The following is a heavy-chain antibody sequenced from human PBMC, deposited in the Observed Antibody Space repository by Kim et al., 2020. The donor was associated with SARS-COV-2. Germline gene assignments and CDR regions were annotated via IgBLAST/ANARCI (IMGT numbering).Heavy chain of an antibody. D-gene: IGHD2-8*01. CDR1: GYTFTDFA. CDR2: INAGNGRT. Sequence: ASVKVSCKSSGYTFTDFAIHWLRQAPGQRPEWMGWINAGNGRTKYSQKFQGRVSITRDTSASSVQMELRGLSLEDTAVYYCARGFNVDIVTTMLYWGQGTLLVVSS. V-gene: IGHV1-3*01. J-gene: IGHJ1*01. CDR3: ARGFNVDIVTTMLY.